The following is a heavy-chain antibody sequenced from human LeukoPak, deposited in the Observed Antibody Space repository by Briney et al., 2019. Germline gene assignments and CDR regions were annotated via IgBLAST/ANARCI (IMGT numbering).Heavy chain of an antibody. V-gene: IGHV4-34*01. CDR3: ARVSLDSSGYPEFDY. CDR2: INHSGST. J-gene: IGHJ4*02. D-gene: IGHD3-22*01. Sequence: SETLSLTCGVYGGSFSGYYWNWIRQPPGKGLEWIGEINHSGSTNYNPSLKSRVTISVDTSKNQFSLKLSSVTAADTAVYYCARVSLDSSGYPEFDYWGQGTLVTVSS. CDR1: GGSFSGYY.